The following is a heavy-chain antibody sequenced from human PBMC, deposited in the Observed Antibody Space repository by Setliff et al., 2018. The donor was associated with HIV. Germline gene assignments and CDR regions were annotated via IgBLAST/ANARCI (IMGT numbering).Heavy chain of an antibody. CDR1: GFTFSNYW. D-gene: IGHD2-2*01. CDR2: INSDGSTT. CDR3: ARGNFIVPGSREFDS. Sequence: PGESLRLSCAASGFTFSNYWMHWVRQPPGKGLVWVSRINSDGSTTNYADSVKGRFTIFRDDAKDTLYLQMTSLRAGDTGFYYCARGNFIVPGSREFDSWGQGTLVTVSS. V-gene: IGHV3-74*01. J-gene: IGHJ4*02.